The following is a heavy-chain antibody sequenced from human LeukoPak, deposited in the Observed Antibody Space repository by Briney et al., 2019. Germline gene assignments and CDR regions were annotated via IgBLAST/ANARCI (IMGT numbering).Heavy chain of an antibody. CDR2: IYYSGST. D-gene: IGHD5-18*01. CDR1: GGSISSYY. J-gene: IGHJ4*02. V-gene: IGHV4-59*08. Sequence: SETLSLTCTVSGGSISSYYWSWIRQPPGKGLEWIGYIYYSGSTNYNPSLKSRVTISVDTSKNQFSLKLSSVTATDTAVYYCARHSSGYSYGPFDYWGQGTLVTVSS. CDR3: ARHSSGYSYGPFDY.